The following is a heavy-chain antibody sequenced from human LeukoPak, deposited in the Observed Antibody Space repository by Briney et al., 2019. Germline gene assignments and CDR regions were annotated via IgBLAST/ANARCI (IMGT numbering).Heavy chain of an antibody. D-gene: IGHD6-19*01. CDR2: IHYSGTT. CDR3: ARARSRIAVAEYFDY. CDR1: GGSISSYY. J-gene: IGHJ4*02. V-gene: IGHV4-59*01. Sequence: PSETLSLTCTVSGGSISSYYWSWIRQPPGKGLEWIGYIHYSGTTNYNPSLKSRVTISVDTSKNQFSLKLSSVAAADTAVYYCARARSRIAVAEYFDYWGQGTLVTVSS.